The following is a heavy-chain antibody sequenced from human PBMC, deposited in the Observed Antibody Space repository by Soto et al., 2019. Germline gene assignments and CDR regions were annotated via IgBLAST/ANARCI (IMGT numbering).Heavy chain of an antibody. J-gene: IGHJ3*02. CDR2: ISYDGSNK. Sequence: GGSLRLSCAASGFTFSSYAMHWVRQAPGKGLEWVAVISYDGSNKYYADSVKGRFTISRDNSKNTLYLQMNSLRAEDTAVYYCASRSPYRYDYGDYASEYAFDIWGQGTMVTVSS. V-gene: IGHV3-30-3*01. CDR1: GFTFSSYA. CDR3: ASRSPYRYDYGDYASEYAFDI. D-gene: IGHD4-17*01.